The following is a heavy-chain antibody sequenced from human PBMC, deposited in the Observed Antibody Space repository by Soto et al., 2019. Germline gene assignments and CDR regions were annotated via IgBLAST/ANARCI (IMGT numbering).Heavy chain of an antibody. V-gene: IGHV4-61*01. CDR1: GGSVRSGSYY. CDR2: IYQSGTT. CDR3: ARDSSGCHDY. D-gene: IGHD6-19*01. J-gene: IGHJ4*02. Sequence: SETLSLTCSVSGGSVRSGSYYWTWIRQPPGKGLEWIGYIYQSGTTNYNASLKSRVTISIDTSKNQFFLKLNTVTAADTAVYYCARDSSGCHDYWGRGTLVTVAS.